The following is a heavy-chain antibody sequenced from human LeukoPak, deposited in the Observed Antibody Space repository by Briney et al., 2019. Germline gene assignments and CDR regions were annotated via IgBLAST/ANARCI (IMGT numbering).Heavy chain of an antibody. CDR3: ARDVIAAVHDY. D-gene: IGHD6-13*01. V-gene: IGHV3-74*01. Sequence: PGGSLRLSCAASGFTFSSYWMHWVRQAPGKGLVWVSRINSDGSSTSYADSVKGRFTISRDNAKNTLYLQMNSLRAEDTAAYYCARDVIAAVHDYWGQGTLVTVSS. J-gene: IGHJ4*02. CDR1: GFTFSSYW. CDR2: INSDGSST.